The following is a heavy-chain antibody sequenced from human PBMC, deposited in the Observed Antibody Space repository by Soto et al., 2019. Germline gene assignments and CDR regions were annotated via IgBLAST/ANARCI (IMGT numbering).Heavy chain of an antibody. V-gene: IGHV3-73*02. D-gene: IGHD3-9*01. Sequence: EVQLVESGGGLVQPGRSLKLSCSASGFPFGASALQWARQASGKGLEWLGRIGSRGETYATTYAASVKGRFTISRDDSKKTAYLQMNSMESEDTAVYYCSRDDSDWFVNWGRGTLVTVSS. CDR2: IGSRGETYAT. J-gene: IGHJ4*02. CDR1: GFPFGASA. CDR3: SRDDSDWFVN.